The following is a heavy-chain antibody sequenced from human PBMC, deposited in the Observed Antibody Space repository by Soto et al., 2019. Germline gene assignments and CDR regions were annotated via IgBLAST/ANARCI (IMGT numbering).Heavy chain of an antibody. CDR2: VKPDGSVI. Sequence: DVQLVESGGGLVQPGGSLRLSCAASGFTFSDCWMTWVRQYPGRGLEWVANVKPDGSVIHYLDSVKGRFTVSRDNAENALYLQMNSLRVEDMGMYYCARYYMPTAGPPWFDPRGQGTLVTVSS. J-gene: IGHJ5*02. CDR1: GFTFSDCW. V-gene: IGHV3-7*02. D-gene: IGHD6-13*01. CDR3: ARYYMPTAGPPWFDP.